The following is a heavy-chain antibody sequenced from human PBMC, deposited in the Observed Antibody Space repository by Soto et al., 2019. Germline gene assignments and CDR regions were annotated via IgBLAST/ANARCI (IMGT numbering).Heavy chain of an antibody. J-gene: IGHJ5*02. CDR2: IIPIFGTA. CDR3: ARGLRPAAGVSGFDP. D-gene: IGHD6-13*01. V-gene: IGHV1-69*13. Sequence: GASVKVSCKASGGTFSSYAISWVRQAPGQGLEWMGGIIPIFGTANYAQKFQGRVTITADESTSTAYMELSSLRSEDTAVYYCARGLRPAAGVSGFDPWGQGTLVTVSS. CDR1: GGTFSSYA.